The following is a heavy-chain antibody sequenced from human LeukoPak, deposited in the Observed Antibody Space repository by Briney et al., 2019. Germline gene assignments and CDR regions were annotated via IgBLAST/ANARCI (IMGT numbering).Heavy chain of an antibody. CDR3: ARTWIQLWFFDY. Sequence: GGSLRLSCAASGFTFNSYGMHWVRQAPGKGLEWVAFIRYDESNKYYADSVKGRFTISRDNSKNTLYLQMNSLRAEDTAVYYCARTWIQLWFFDYWGQGTLVTVSS. CDR2: IRYDESNK. J-gene: IGHJ4*02. D-gene: IGHD5-18*01. V-gene: IGHV3-30*02. CDR1: GFTFNSYG.